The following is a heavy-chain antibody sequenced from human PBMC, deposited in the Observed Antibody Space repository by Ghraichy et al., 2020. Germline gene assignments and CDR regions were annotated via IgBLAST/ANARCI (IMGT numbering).Heavy chain of an antibody. V-gene: IGHV1-18*04. Sequence: ASVKVSCKASGYTFSSYGISWVRQAPGQGLEWMGWINAYNGNTNYAHKFQGRVTLTTDTSTSTAYMELRSLRSDDTAVYFCARLRPIGWYAEYFQHWGQGTLVTVSS. D-gene: IGHD6-19*01. CDR1: GYTFSSYG. CDR2: INAYNGNT. J-gene: IGHJ1*01. CDR3: ARLRPIGWYAEYFQH.